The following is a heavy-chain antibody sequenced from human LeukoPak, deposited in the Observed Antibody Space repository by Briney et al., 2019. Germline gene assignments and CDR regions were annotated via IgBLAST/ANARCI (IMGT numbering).Heavy chain of an antibody. D-gene: IGHD3-16*01. CDR3: ARELGGGYFDY. CDR2: ISSSVSTI. CDR1: GFTFSSYE. Sequence: PGGSLRLSCAASGFTFSSYEMNWVRQAPGKGLEWVSYISSSVSTIYYADSVKGRFTISRDKAKNSLYLQMNSLRAEDTAVYYCARELGGGYFDYWGQGTLATVSS. J-gene: IGHJ4*02. V-gene: IGHV3-48*03.